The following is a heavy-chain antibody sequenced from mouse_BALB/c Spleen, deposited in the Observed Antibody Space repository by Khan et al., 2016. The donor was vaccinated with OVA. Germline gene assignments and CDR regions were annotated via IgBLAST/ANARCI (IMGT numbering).Heavy chain of an antibody. CDR2: IWSGGIT. V-gene: IGHV2-2*02. CDR3: ARNRNGYFDY. CDR1: GFSLTSYG. J-gene: IGHJ2*01. Sequence: VQLKQSGPGLVQPSQSLSITCTVSGFSLTSYGIHWVRQSPGKGLEWLGVIWSGGITDYNATFISRLSISKDISKSQVFFKMNSLQANDTAIYYCARNRNGYFDYWGQGTTLTVSS. D-gene: IGHD1-1*02.